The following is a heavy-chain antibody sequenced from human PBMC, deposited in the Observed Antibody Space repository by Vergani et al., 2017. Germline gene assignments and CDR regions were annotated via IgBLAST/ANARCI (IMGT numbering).Heavy chain of an antibody. CDR1: GFTFSSYS. Sequence: EVQLVESGGGLVQPGGSLRLSCAASGFTFSSYSMNWVRQAPGKGLEWVSYISSSSSTIYYADSVKGRFTISRDNAKNSLYLQMNSLRAEDTAVYYCARGRLGDFWSGYLGGYGDHDAFDIWGQGTMVTVSS. J-gene: IGHJ3*02. D-gene: IGHD3-3*01. CDR2: ISSSSSTI. CDR3: ARGRLGDFWSGYLGGYGDHDAFDI. V-gene: IGHV3-48*04.